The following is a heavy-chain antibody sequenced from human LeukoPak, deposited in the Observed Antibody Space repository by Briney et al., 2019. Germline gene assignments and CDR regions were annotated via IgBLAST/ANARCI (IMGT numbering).Heavy chain of an antibody. D-gene: IGHD5-18*01. Sequence: GGSLRLSCTASGFTFGDHAMSWVRQAPGKGLEWVGFIRSKAYGGTTEYAASVKGRSIISRDDSKSIAYLQMNSLKTEDTAVYYCTRGPIQVWLYYGMDVWGQGTTVIVSS. CDR1: GFTFGDHA. CDR2: IRSKAYGGTT. J-gene: IGHJ6*02. V-gene: IGHV3-49*04. CDR3: TRGPIQVWLYYGMDV.